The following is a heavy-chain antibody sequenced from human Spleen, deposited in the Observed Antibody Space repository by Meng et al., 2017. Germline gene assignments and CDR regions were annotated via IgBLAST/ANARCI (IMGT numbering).Heavy chain of an antibody. CDR3: AMLHLTYRSYYFDY. V-gene: IGHV7-4-1*02. Sequence: QVQLVQSGAEVKTPGASVKVFCKASGYTFTSYAMHWVRQAPGQRLEWMGWINTNTGNPTYAQGFTGRFVFSLDTSVSTTYLQISSLKAEDTAVYYCAMLHLTYRSYYFDYWGQGTLVTVSS. J-gene: IGHJ4*02. CDR1: GYTFTSYA. CDR2: INTNTGNP. D-gene: IGHD5-18*01.